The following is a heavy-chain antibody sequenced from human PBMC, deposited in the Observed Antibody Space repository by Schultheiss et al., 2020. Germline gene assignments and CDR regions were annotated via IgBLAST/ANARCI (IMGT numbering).Heavy chain of an antibody. V-gene: IGHV1-3*01. CDR3: AKGGVATIYVPTYFDY. Sequence: ASVKVSCKASGYTFTSYAMHWVRQAPGQRLEWMGWINAGNGNTKYSQKFQGRVTITRDTSASTAYMELSSLRSEDTAVYYCAKGGVATIYVPTYFDYWGQGTLVTVSS. J-gene: IGHJ4*02. D-gene: IGHD5-12*01. CDR2: INAGNGNT. CDR1: GYTFTSYA.